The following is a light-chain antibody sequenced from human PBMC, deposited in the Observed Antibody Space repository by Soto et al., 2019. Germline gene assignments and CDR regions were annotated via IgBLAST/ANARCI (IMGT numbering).Light chain of an antibody. CDR2: GVN. Sequence: QSALTQPPSVSGSPGQSVTISCTGTSSDVGRYNRVSWYQQPPGTAPKLIIYGVNKRPSGVPDRFSGSKSGNTASLTVSGLQAEDEADYYCSSYAGNNKYVFGTGTKVTVL. CDR3: SSYAGNNKYV. J-gene: IGLJ1*01. V-gene: IGLV2-8*01. CDR1: SSDVGRYNR.